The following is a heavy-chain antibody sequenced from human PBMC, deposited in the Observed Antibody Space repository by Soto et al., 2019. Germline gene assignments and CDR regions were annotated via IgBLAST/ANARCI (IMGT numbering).Heavy chain of an antibody. CDR2: ISAYNGNT. CDR1: GYTFTSYG. Sequence: QVQLVQSGAEVKKPGASVKVSCKASGYTFTSYGISWVRQAPGQGLEWMGWISAYNGNTNYAQKLQGRVTITPDTXTSTAYMELRSLSSDDTAVYYCARDPKKQWLDFDYWGQGTLVTVSS. CDR3: ARDPKKQWLDFDY. D-gene: IGHD6-19*01. J-gene: IGHJ4*02. V-gene: IGHV1-18*01.